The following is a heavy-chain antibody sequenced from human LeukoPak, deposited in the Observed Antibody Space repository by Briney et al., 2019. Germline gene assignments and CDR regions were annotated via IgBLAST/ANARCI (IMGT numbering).Heavy chain of an antibody. CDR3: ARASYGDYSSGDY. J-gene: IGHJ4*02. V-gene: IGHV1-69*13. Sequence: SVKVSCKASGGTFSSYAISWVRQAPGQGLEWMGGIIPIFGTANYAQKFQGRVTITADESTSTAYMELSSPRSEDTAVYYCARASYGDYSSGDYWGQGTLVTVSS. CDR2: IIPIFGTA. D-gene: IGHD4-17*01. CDR1: GGTFSSYA.